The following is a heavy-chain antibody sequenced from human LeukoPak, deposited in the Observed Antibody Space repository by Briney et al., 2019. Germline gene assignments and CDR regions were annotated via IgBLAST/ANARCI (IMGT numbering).Heavy chain of an antibody. J-gene: IGHJ2*01. Sequence: GALRLSCAASGFTFSSYAMHWVRQAPGKGLEWVSTIMIGGDGKHYADSVKGRFTISRDSSQNTLFLHMNSLRAEDTAIYYCAKDRTVGASYWYFDLWGRGTLVTVSS. V-gene: IGHV3-23*01. CDR3: AKDRTVGASYWYFDL. CDR2: IMIGGDGK. CDR1: GFTFSSYA. D-gene: IGHD1-26*01.